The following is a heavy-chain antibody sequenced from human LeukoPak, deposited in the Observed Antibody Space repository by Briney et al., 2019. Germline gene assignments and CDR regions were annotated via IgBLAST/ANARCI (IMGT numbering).Heavy chain of an antibody. D-gene: IGHD5-24*01. CDR3: AKGFSRDGYNFFH. CDR1: GFTFSSYA. J-gene: IGHJ4*02. CDR2: ISGSGGST. Sequence: QAGGSLRLSCAASGFTFSSYAMSWVRQAPGKGLEWVSAISGSGGSTYYAGSVKGRFTIPRDNSKNTLYLQMNSLRAEDTAVYYCAKGFSRDGYNFFHWGQGTLVTVSS. V-gene: IGHV3-23*01.